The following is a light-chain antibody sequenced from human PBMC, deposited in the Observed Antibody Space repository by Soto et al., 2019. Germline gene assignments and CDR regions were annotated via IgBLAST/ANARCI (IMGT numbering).Light chain of an antibody. V-gene: IGKV1-39*01. CDR2: AAS. J-gene: IGKJ2*01. Sequence: DIQMTHSPSSLSASVGDRVTITCRASQSISSYLNLYQQKPGKAPKLLIYAASSLQSGVPSRFSGSGSGTDFPLTISSLQPEDFATYYCQQSYSTPYTFGQGTKLEIK. CDR3: QQSYSTPYT. CDR1: QSISSY.